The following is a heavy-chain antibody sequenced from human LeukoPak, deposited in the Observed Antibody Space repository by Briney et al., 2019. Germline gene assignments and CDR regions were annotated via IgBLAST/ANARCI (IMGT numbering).Heavy chain of an antibody. CDR2: FYYSGST. V-gene: IGHV4-39*07. CDR1: GFTFSSYS. D-gene: IGHD3-22*01. Sequence: GSLRLSCAASGFTFSSYSMNWVRQPPGEGLEWIGSFYYSGSTYYNPSLKSRVTISVDTSKNQFSLRLSSVTAADTAAYYCARVTGYMIEDYFDYWGQGTLVTVSS. J-gene: IGHJ4*02. CDR3: ARVTGYMIEDYFDY.